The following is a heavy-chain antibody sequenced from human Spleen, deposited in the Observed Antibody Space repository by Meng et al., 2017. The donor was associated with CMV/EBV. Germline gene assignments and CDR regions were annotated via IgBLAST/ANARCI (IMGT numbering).Heavy chain of an antibody. V-gene: IGHV3-30*04. D-gene: IGHD3-10*01. CDR2: MSYDETNK. J-gene: IGHJ6*02. CDR3: ARDVWFGELWVPPGYV. Sequence: GESLKISCAASGSTFFTYALHWVRQAPGKGLEWVAVMSYDETNKYYADSVKGRFTISKDNSKNTLYLQMNSLRAEDTAVYYCARDVWFGELWVPPGYVWGQGTTVTVSS. CDR1: GSTFFTYA.